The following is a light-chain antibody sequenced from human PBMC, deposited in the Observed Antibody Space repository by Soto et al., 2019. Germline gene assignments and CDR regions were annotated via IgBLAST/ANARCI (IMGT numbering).Light chain of an antibody. CDR1: QSVTSRH. V-gene: IGKV3-20*01. Sequence: EIVLTQSPGTLSLSPGERVTLSCRASQSVTSRHLAWYQQKPGQAPRLLIFAASGRPPTIPSRFSGSGSGTDFTLTISRLEAEDFAVYFCQRYHSSPYTFGQGTRLEIK. CDR2: AAS. J-gene: IGKJ2*01. CDR3: QRYHSSPYT.